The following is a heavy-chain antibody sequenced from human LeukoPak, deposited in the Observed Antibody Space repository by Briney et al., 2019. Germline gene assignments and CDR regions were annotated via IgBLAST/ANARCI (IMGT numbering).Heavy chain of an antibody. D-gene: IGHD5-18*01. CDR3: ARASTWIQLWSYFDY. CDR1: GGSFSGYY. J-gene: IGHJ4*02. V-gene: IGHV4-34*01. Sequence: SETLSLTCAVYGGSFSGYYWSWIRQPPGKGLEWIGEINHSGSTYYNPSLKSRVTISVDTSKNQFSLKLSSVTAADTAVYYCARASTWIQLWSYFDYWGQGTLVTVSS. CDR2: INHSGST.